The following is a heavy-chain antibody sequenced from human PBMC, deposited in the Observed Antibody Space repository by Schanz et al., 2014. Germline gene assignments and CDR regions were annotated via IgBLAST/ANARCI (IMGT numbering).Heavy chain of an antibody. Sequence: QVQLVQSGAEVKKPGASVKVSCKASGYTFSDYYIHWVRQAPGQGLEWMGMINPSGGSTTYAQKFQGRVTITADKSTFTAYMDVSSLRSEDTAVYYCASSGAGYSSSWDFDYWGQGTLVTVSS. D-gene: IGHD6-13*01. CDR1: GYTFSDYY. V-gene: IGHV1-46*01. CDR3: ASSGAGYSSSWDFDY. J-gene: IGHJ4*02. CDR2: INPSGGST.